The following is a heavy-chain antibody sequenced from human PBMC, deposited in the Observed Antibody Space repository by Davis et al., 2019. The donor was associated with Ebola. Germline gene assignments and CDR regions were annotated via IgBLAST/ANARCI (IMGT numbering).Heavy chain of an antibody. J-gene: IGHJ6*04. D-gene: IGHD2-15*01. CDR1: GFTFSSYA. Sequence: GGSLRLSCAASGFTFSSYAMSWVRQAPGKGLEWVSYISSSGSTIYYADSVKGRFTISRDNAKNSLYLQMNSLRAEDTAVYYCARVSEGCSGGSCYDGMDVWGKGTTVTVSS. CDR3: ARVSEGCSGGSCYDGMDV. V-gene: IGHV3-48*04. CDR2: ISSSGSTI.